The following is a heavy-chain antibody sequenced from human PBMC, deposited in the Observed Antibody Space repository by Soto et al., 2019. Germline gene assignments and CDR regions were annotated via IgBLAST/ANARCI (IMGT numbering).Heavy chain of an antibody. V-gene: IGHV3-21*01. J-gene: IGHJ3*02. CDR1: GFTFSEYS. CDR2: IANGDNHI. D-gene: IGHD2-2*01. CDR3: ASEHGHCTDACNRGAFDI. Sequence: EVQVVESGGGLVKPGGSLRLSCAASGFTFSEYSFLWVRQAPGKGLEWLSFIANGDNHIFYSDSVKGRFTISRDNAKKSVYLQLNSLRADDSAVYCCASEHGHCTDACNRGAFDIWGQGTMVTVSS.